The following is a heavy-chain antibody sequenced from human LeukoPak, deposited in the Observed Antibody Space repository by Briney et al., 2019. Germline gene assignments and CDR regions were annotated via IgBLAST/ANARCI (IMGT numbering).Heavy chain of an antibody. CDR3: TTVKWGSSLYVDN. Sequence: GGSLRLSCAASGFTFSNAWMTWVRQAPGKGLEWVGRIKSKTEGGTTDYTAPVKGRFIISRDDSKNTVYVQMNSLRTEDTAVYYCTTVKWGSSLYVDNWGQGTLFTVSS. CDR2: IKSKTEGGTT. V-gene: IGHV3-15*01. D-gene: IGHD6-13*01. CDR1: GFTFSNAW. J-gene: IGHJ4*02.